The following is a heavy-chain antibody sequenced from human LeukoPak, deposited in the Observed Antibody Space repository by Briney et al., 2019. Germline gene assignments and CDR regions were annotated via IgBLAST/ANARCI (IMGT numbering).Heavy chain of an antibody. J-gene: IGHJ4*02. CDR3: AKLATTVTTEAFDC. CDR1: GFTFSSYG. Sequence: PGGSLRLSCAASGFTFSSYGMHWVRQAPGKGLEWVAVISYDGSNKYYADSVKGRFTISRDNSKNTLYLQMNSLRAEDTAVYYCAKLATTVTTEAFDCWGQGTLVTVSS. D-gene: IGHD4-17*01. CDR2: ISYDGSNK. V-gene: IGHV3-30*18.